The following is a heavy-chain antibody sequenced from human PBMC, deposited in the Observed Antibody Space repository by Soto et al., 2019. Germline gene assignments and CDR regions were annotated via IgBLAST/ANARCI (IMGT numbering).Heavy chain of an antibody. J-gene: IGHJ6*02. CDR2: IGTAGDT. V-gene: IGHV3-13*01. Sequence: GGSLRLSCAASGFTFSSYDRHWVRQATGKGLEWVSAIGTAGDTYYPGSVKGRFTISRENAKNSLYLQMNSLRAEDTAVYYCARDHSVSVGYYYSGYYYYYGMDVWGQGTTVTVS. D-gene: IGHD3-22*01. CDR3: ARDHSVSVGYYYSGYYYYYGMDV. CDR1: GFTFSSYD.